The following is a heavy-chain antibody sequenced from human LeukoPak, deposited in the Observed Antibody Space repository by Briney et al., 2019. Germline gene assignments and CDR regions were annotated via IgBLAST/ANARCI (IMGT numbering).Heavy chain of an antibody. CDR1: GYTFTGYH. V-gene: IGHV1-2*06. CDR2: INPNSGDT. CDR3: ARDYCSSTSCLFDY. D-gene: IGHD2-2*01. Sequence: GASVKVSCTASGYTFTGYHMHWVRQAPGQGLEWMGRINPNSGDTNYAQKFQGRVTMTRDTSISTAYMELSRLRSDDTAVYYCARDYCSSTSCLFDYWGRGTLVTVSS. J-gene: IGHJ4*02.